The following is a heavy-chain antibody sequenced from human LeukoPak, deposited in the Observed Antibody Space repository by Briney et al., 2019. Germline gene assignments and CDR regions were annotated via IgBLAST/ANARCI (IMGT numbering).Heavy chain of an antibody. CDR2: ISYDGSNK. D-gene: IGHD4-17*01. V-gene: IGHV3-30*18. J-gene: IGHJ4*02. CDR3: AKDLSSWGDYGGDEFDY. Sequence: PGRSLRLSCAASGFTFSSYGMHWVRQAPGKGLEWVAVISYDGSNKYYADSVKGRFTISRDNSKNTLYLQMNSLRAEDTAVYYCAKDLSSWGDYGGDEFDYWGQGTLVTVSS. CDR1: GFTFSSYG.